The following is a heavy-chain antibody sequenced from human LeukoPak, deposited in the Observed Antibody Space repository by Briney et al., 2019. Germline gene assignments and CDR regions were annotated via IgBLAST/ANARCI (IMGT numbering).Heavy chain of an antibody. CDR1: GGSISSGGYY. V-gene: IGHV4-31*03. CDR3: ARVQSWGHYGMDV. CDR2: IYYSGST. D-gene: IGHD4-11*01. J-gene: IGHJ6*02. Sequence: PSQTLSLTCTVSGGSISSGGYYWSWIRQHPGKGLEWIGYIYYSGSTYYNPPLKSRVTISVDTSKNQFSLKLSSVTAADTAVYYCARVQSWGHYGMDVWGQGTTVTVSS.